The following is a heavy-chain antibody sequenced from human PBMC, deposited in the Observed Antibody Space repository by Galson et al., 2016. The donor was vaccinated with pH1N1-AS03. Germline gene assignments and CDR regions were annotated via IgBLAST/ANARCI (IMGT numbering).Heavy chain of an antibody. Sequence: QSGAEVKRPGESLKISCKGSGHIFANYWIGWVRQTPGKGLEWMGLIYPGDSDTRYSPSFQAQVTISADKSLSTAYLQWSTLKASDTAMYYCASSRIAPHTYYYHGIDVCGQRTTVTVSS. J-gene: IGHJ6*02. D-gene: IGHD6-6*01. CDR3: ASSRIAPHTYYYHGIDV. CDR2: IYPGDSDT. V-gene: IGHV5-51*01. CDR1: GHIFANYW.